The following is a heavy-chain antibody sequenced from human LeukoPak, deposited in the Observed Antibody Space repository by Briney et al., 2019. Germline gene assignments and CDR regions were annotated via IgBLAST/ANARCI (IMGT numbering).Heavy chain of an antibody. V-gene: IGHV5-51*01. CDR3: ARRRPGYCSGGSCYGYYFDY. J-gene: IGHJ4*02. Sequence: GESLKISFQGSGYSFTSYWIGWVRQMPGKGLEWMGIIYPGDSDSRNSLSFQGQVTISADKSISTAYLQWSSLEASDTAMYYCARRRPGYCSGGSCYGYYFDYWGQGTLVTVSS. CDR1: GYSFTSYW. CDR2: IYPGDSDS. D-gene: IGHD2-15*01.